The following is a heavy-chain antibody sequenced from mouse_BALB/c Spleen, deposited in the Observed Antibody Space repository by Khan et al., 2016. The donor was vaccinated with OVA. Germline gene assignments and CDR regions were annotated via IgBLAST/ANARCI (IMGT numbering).Heavy chain of an antibody. CDR1: GYTFTKYW. D-gene: IGHD1-1*01. CDR3: VNHGSSSAWFTY. J-gene: IGHJ3*01. CDR2: INPSPGYT. Sequence: QVQLKESGAELAKPGASVKMSCKASGYTFTKYWMHWVKQRPGQGLEWIGYINPSPGYTEYNQKFKDKATLTADKSSSTAYMQLSSLTSEDSAVYYCVNHGSSSAWFTYWGQGTLVTVSA. V-gene: IGHV1-7*01.